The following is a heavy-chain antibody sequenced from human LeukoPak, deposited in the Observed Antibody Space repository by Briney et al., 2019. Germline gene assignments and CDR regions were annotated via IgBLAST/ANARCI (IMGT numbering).Heavy chain of an antibody. V-gene: IGHV7-4-1*02. CDR3: AREPLSSSWSYYYYYGMDV. J-gene: IGHJ6*02. CDR1: GYTFTSYA. D-gene: IGHD6-13*01. Sequence: ASVKVSCKASGYTFTSYAMNWVRQAPGQGLEWMGWINTNTGNPAYAQGFTGRFVFSLDTSVSTAYLQISSLKAEDTAVYYCAREPLSSSWSYYYYYGMDVWGQGTTVTVSS. CDR2: INTNTGNP.